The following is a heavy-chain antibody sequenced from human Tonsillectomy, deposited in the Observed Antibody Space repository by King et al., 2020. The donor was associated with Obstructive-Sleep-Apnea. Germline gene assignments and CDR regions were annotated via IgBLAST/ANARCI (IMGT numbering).Heavy chain of an antibody. CDR3: GREFRSGIAVAGPRGAFDV. J-gene: IGHJ3*01. D-gene: IGHD6-19*01. CDR2: IYYSGST. Sequence: QLQESGPGLVKPSETLSLTCTVSTGSISSYYFSLIRQPPGKGLEWIGYIYYSGSTNYNSSLKSRVTISVDPSKHQLSLKLSSVTAADTAVYYCGREFRSGIAVAGPRGAFDVWGQGKMVSVSS. V-gene: IGHV4-59*01. CDR1: TGSISSYY.